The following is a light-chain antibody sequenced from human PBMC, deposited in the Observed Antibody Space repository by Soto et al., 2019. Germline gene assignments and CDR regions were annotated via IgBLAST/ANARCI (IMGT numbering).Light chain of an antibody. CDR3: AAWDDSLNGHVE. CDR1: SSNIGRNT. V-gene: IGLV1-44*01. Sequence: QSALTQPPSASRTPGQRVTISCSGSSSNIGRNTVNWYQQLPGTAPKLLIYSSSQRPSGVPDRFSGSKSGTSASLAISGLQSEDEADYFCAAWDDSLNGHVEFGGGTKLTVL. J-gene: IGLJ2*01. CDR2: SSS.